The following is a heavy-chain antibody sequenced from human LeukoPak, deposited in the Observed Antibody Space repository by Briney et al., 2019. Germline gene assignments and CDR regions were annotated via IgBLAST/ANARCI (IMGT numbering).Heavy chain of an antibody. J-gene: IGHJ6*03. CDR2: IIPIFGTA. V-gene: IGHV1-69*06. CDR1: GGTFSSYA. Sequence: ASVKVSCKASGGTFSSYAISWVRQAPGQGLEWMGGIIPIFGTANYAQKFQGGVTITADKSTSTAYMELSSLRSEDTAVYYCAREGGYSGYDPYYYYYYYMDVWGKGTTVTVSS. CDR3: AREGGYSGYDPYYYYYYYMDV. D-gene: IGHD5-12*01.